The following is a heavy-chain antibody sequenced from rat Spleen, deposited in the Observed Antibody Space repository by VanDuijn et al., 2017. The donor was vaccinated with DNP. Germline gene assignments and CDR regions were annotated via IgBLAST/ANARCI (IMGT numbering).Heavy chain of an antibody. CDR2: IFYAGTTT. D-gene: IGHD1-6*01. CDR3: ATYYGFNLYFFDY. V-gene: IGHV5S10*01. CDR1: GFTFSDYN. Sequence: EVQLVESGGGLVQAGRSLKLSCAASGFTFSDYNMAWVRQAPKKGLEWVATIFYAGTTTYYRGSVKGRFTISRDNANGTLYLQMDNLRSEDTATYFCATYYGFNLYFFDYWGQGVMVTVSS. J-gene: IGHJ2*01.